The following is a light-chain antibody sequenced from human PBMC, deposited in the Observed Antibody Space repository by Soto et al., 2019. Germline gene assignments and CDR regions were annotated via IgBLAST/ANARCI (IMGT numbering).Light chain of an antibody. V-gene: IGLV2-8*01. CDR3: ASYAGGNQV. CDR1: SSDVGGYNF. CDR2: EVT. Sequence: QSVLTQPASVSGSPGQSITISCTGTSSDVGGYNFVSWYQHHPGKAPKLIIYEVTKRPSGVPDRFSGSKSGNTASLTVSGLLAEDECDYYCASYAGGNQVFGTGTKV. J-gene: IGLJ1*01.